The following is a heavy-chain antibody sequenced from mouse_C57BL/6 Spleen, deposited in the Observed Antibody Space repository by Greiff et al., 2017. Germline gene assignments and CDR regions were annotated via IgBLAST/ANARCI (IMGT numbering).Heavy chain of an antibody. J-gene: IGHJ3*01. CDR1: GFTFSDYG. CDR2: ISSGSSTN. Sequence: EVMLVESGGGLVKPGGSLKLSCAASGFTFSDYGMHWVRQAPEKGLEWVAYISSGSSTNYYADTVKGRFTISRDNAKNTLFLQMTSLRSEDTAMYYCARQNYYGSSYGFAYWGQGTLVTVSA. D-gene: IGHD1-1*01. V-gene: IGHV5-17*01. CDR3: ARQNYYGSSYGFAY.